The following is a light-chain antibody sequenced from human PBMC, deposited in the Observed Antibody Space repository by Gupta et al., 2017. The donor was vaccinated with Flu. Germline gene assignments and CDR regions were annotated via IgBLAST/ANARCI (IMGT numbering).Light chain of an antibody. Sequence: LTQSPATLSLSPGERATLSCRASQSVSSYLAGYQQKPGQAPRLLIYEASNRATGIPARFSGSGSGTDFTLTISSLEPEDFAVYYGQQRSWFGQGTRLEIK. J-gene: IGKJ5*01. CDR3: QQRSW. V-gene: IGKV3-11*01. CDR1: QSVSSY. CDR2: EAS.